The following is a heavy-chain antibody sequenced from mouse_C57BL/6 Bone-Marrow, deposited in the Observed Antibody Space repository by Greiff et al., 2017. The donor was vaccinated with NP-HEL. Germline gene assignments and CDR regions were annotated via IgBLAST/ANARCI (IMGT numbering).Heavy chain of an antibody. CDR2: INPNNGGT. J-gene: IGHJ1*03. Sequence: VQLQQSGPELVKPGASVKIPCKASGYTFTDYNMDWVKQSHGKSLEWIGDINPNNGGTIYNQKFKGKATLTVDKSSSTAYMELRSLTSEDTAVYYWARLPYYYGSSYGYFDVWGTGTTVTVSS. CDR3: ARLPYYYGSSYGYFDV. V-gene: IGHV1-18*01. CDR1: GYTFTDYN. D-gene: IGHD1-1*01.